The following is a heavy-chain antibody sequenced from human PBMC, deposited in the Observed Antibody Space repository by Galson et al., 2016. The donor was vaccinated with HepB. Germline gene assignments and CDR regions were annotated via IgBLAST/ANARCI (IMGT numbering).Heavy chain of an antibody. Sequence: SLRLSCAASGFTFSSYSMNWVRQAPGKGLEWVSSISSSSYIYYADSVKGRFTISRDNAKNSLYLQMSGLRAEDTAVYYCSRASGYNWNYLMIFNYFDYWGQGTLVTVSS. CDR1: GFTFSSYS. CDR3: SRASGYNWNYLMIFNYFDY. V-gene: IGHV3-21*01. J-gene: IGHJ4*02. D-gene: IGHD1-7*01. CDR2: ISSSSYI.